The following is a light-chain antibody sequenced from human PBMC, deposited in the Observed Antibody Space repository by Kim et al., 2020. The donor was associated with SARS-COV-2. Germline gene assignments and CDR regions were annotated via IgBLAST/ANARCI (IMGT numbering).Light chain of an antibody. Sequence: PASISCRSSQRLLHSNGYHYLDWYMQKPGQSPQLLTHLGSNRASGVPDRFSGSGSGTDFTLKISRVEAEDVGVYYCMQALQTPYTFGQGTKLEI. V-gene: IGKV2-28*01. CDR3: MQALQTPYT. CDR1: QRLLHSNGYHY. CDR2: LGS. J-gene: IGKJ2*01.